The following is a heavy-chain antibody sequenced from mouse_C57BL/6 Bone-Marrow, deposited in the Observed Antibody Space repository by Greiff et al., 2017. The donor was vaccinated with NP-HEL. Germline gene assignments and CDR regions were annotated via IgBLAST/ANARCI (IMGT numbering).Heavy chain of an antibody. CDR1: DSEVFPIAY. CDR3: ARRGRYFLYWYFDV. D-gene: IGHD1-1*01. J-gene: IGHJ1*03. Sequence: VKLQESGSELRSPGSSVKLSCKDFDSEVFPIAYMSWVRQKPGHGFEWIGGILPSIGRTIYGEKFEDKATLDADTLSNTAYLELNSLTSEDSAIYYCARRGRYFLYWYFDVWGTGTTVTVSS. CDR2: ILPSIGRT. V-gene: IGHV15-2*01.